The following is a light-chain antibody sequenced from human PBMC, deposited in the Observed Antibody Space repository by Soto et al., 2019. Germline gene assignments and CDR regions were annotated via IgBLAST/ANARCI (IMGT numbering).Light chain of an antibody. CDR3: RSYTSSSTHV. J-gene: IGLJ1*01. CDR1: SSDVGAYNF. V-gene: IGLV2-14*03. CDR2: DVS. Sequence: QSALTQPASVSGSPGQSITISCTGTSSDVGAYNFVSWYQQHPGKVPKLMIFDVSSRPSGVSDRFSGSKSGNTASLTISGLQGEDEGDYYCRSYTSSSTHVFGSGT.